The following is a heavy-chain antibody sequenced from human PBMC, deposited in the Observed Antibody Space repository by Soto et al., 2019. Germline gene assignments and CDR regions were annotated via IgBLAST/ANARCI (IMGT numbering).Heavy chain of an antibody. CDR1: GFTFSSYA. V-gene: IGHV3-30-3*01. Sequence: GGSLRLSCAASGFTFSSYAMHWVRQAPGKGLEWVAVISYDGSNKYYADSVKGRFTISRDNSKNTLYLQMNSLRAEDTAVYYCARGRGMGYYYYGMDVWGQGTTVTVSS. J-gene: IGHJ6*02. D-gene: IGHD1-26*01. CDR3: ARGRGMGYYYYGMDV. CDR2: ISYDGSNK.